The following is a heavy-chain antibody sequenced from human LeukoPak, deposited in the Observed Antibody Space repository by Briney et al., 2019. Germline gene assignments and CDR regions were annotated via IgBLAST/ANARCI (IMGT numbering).Heavy chain of an antibody. Sequence: GGSLRLSCAASGFTFSSYTMNWVRQAPGKGLEWVSSISSSSSYIYYADSVKGRFTISRDNAKNSLHLQMNSLRAEDTAVYYCARDHHLWESGCFDYWGQGTLVTVSS. CDR2: ISSSSSYI. V-gene: IGHV3-21*01. CDR3: ARDHHLWESGCFDY. J-gene: IGHJ4*02. CDR1: GFTFSSYT. D-gene: IGHD1-26*01.